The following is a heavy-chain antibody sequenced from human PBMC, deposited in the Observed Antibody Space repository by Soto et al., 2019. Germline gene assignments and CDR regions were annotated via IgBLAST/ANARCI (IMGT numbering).Heavy chain of an antibody. Sequence: SETLSLTCTVSGDSISTVDYFWAWIRQPPGQALEYIGYIYKSATTYYNPSFESRVAISLDTSKNQFSLNVTSVTAADTAVYFCARGRYCLTGRCFPNWFDSWGQGTLVTVSS. CDR2: IYKSATT. CDR3: ARGRYCLTGRCFPNWFDS. V-gene: IGHV4-30-4*01. CDR1: GDSISTVDYF. J-gene: IGHJ5*01. D-gene: IGHD2-15*01.